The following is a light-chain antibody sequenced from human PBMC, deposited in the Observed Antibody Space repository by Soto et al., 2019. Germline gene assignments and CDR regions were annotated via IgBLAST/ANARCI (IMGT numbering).Light chain of an antibody. CDR2: EVS. Sequence: QSSLTQPASVSGSPGQSITISCTGTSSDVGGYNYVSWYQQHPGKAPKRMIYEVSNRPSGVSNRFSGSKSGNTGSLTISGLQAEDEADYYCSSYTSSSTLEGVFGTGTKLTVL. V-gene: IGLV2-14*01. CDR1: SSDVGGYNY. J-gene: IGLJ1*01. CDR3: SSYTSSSTLEGV.